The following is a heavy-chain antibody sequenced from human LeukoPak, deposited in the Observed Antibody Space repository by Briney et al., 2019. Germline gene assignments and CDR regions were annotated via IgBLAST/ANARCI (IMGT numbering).Heavy chain of an antibody. CDR3: AREYYYDSSGYFLFDY. CDR1: GFTFSSYS. CDR2: ISSSSSYI. V-gene: IGHV3-21*01. Sequence: PGGSLRLSCAASGFTFSSYSMNWVRQAPGNGLEWVSSISSSSSYIYYADSVKGRFTISRDNAKNSLYLQMNSLRAEDTAVYYCAREYYYDSSGYFLFDYWGQGTLVTVSS. J-gene: IGHJ4*02. D-gene: IGHD3-22*01.